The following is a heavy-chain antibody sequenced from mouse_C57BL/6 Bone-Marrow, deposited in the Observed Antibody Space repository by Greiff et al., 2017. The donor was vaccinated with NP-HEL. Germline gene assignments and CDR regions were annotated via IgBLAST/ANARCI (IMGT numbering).Heavy chain of an antibody. V-gene: IGHV1-66*01. D-gene: IGHD2-4*01. CDR3: ARSGYDYFYYAMDY. CDR2: IYPGSGNT. J-gene: IGHJ4*01. Sequence: QVQLQQSGPELVKPGASVKISCKASGYSFPSYYIHWVKQRPGQGLEWIGWIYPGSGNTKYNEKFKGKATLTADTSSSTAYMQLSSLTSEDSAVYYCARSGYDYFYYAMDYWGQGTSVTVSS. CDR1: GYSFPSYY.